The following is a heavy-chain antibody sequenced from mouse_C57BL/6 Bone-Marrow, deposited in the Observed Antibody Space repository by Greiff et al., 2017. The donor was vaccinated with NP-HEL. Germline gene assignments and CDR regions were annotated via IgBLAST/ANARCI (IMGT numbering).Heavy chain of an antibody. CDR2: ISYSGST. D-gene: IGHD2-13*01. J-gene: IGHJ4*01. CDR1: GYSITSDY. V-gene: IGHV3-8*01. CDR3: ARYDYYYAMDY. Sequence: DVHLVESGPGLAKPSQTLSLTCSVTGYSITSDYWTWIRKFPGNKLEYMGYISYSGSTYYNPSLKSRISITRDTSKNQYYLQLNSVTTEDTATYYCARYDYYYAMDYWGQGTSVTVSS.